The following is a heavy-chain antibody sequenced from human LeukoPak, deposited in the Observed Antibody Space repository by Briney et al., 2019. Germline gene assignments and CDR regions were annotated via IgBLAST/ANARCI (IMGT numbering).Heavy chain of an antibody. V-gene: IGHV4-34*01. J-gene: IGHJ6*02. CDR1: GGSFSGYY. CDR2: INHSGST. D-gene: IGHD3-10*01. CDR3: ARKASFRGSYYYYSYGMDV. Sequence: SETLSLICAGYGGSFSGYYWSWIRQPPGKGLEWIGEINHSGSTNYNPSLKSRVTISVDTSKNQFSLKLSSVTAADTAVYYCARKASFRGSYYYYSYGMDVWDQGTTVTVSS.